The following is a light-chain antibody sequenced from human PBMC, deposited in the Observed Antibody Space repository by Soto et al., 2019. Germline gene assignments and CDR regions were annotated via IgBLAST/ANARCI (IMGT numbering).Light chain of an antibody. V-gene: IGLV2-8*01. Sequence: QSVLTQPPSASGSPGQSVTISCTGPASDVGDYNYVSWYQQHPGKAPKLMIYEVSKRPSGVPDRFSGSKSGNTASLTVSGLQAEDEANYYCSSYTGSSYVFGTGTK. J-gene: IGLJ1*01. CDR3: SSYTGSSYV. CDR1: ASDVGDYNY. CDR2: EVS.